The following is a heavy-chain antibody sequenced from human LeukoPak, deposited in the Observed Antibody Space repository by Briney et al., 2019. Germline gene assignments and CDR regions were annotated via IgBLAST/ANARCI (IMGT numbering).Heavy chain of an antibody. V-gene: IGHV3-23*01. CDR2: ISGSGGST. CDR3: AKDKDGYNPY. D-gene: IGHD5-24*01. Sequence: PGGSLRLSCAASGFTFSSYAMNWVRQAPGKGLEWVSAISGSGGSTYYADSVKGRFTISRDNSKNTLYLRMSSLRAEDTAVYYCAKDKDGYNPYWGQGTLVTVSS. J-gene: IGHJ4*02. CDR1: GFTFSSYA.